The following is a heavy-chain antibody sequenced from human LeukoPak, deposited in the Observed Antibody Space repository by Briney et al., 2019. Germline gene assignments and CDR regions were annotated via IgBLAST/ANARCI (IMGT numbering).Heavy chain of an antibody. Sequence: PGGSLRLSCAASGFTFSDFYMSWVRQAPGKGREWVANIKKDGSERSYVDSVRDRFTISRDNAKNSLYLQMNSLRAEDTAMYYCARGGWSGYFIYWGQGALVTVSS. J-gene: IGHJ4*02. CDR2: IKKDGSER. V-gene: IGHV3-7*01. D-gene: IGHD1-1*01. CDR3: ARGGWSGYFIY. CDR1: GFTFSDFY.